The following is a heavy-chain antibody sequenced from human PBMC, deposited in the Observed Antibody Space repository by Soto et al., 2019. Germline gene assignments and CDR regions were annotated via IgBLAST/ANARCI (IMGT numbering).Heavy chain of an antibody. CDR3: ARSEATVLDY. V-gene: IGHV4-4*02. D-gene: IGHD4-17*01. CDR2: THHSGRT. Sequence: QVQLQESGPGLVKPSGTLSLTCTVSGGSMSSSNWWNWVRQPPGKGLEWIGETHHSGRTNYNPSLKNRVTISVDKSKNHFSLKLRSVTAAETAVYYCARSEATVLDYWGQGTLVTVSS. J-gene: IGHJ4*02. CDR1: GGSMSSSNW.